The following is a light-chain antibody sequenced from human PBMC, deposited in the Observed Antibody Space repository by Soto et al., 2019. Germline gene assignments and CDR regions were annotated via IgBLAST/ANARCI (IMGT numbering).Light chain of an antibody. J-gene: IGKJ2*03. CDR2: GTS. Sequence: EIVLTQSPGTLSLSLGERATLSCRASQSVTTNYFAWYQQKPGQAPRLLIYGTSNRATGIPDRFSGSGSGTDFTLTISRLGPEDFAVYYCQQYGNSPRYSFGQGTTVEIK. CDR1: QSVTTNY. CDR3: QQYGNSPRYS. V-gene: IGKV3-20*01.